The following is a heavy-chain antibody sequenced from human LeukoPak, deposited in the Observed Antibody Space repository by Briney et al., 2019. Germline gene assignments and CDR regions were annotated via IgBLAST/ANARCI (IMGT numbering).Heavy chain of an antibody. J-gene: IGHJ4*02. CDR3: ARGRITMVPEDY. V-gene: IGHV4-38-2*02. D-gene: IGHD3-10*01. Sequence: SETLSLTCTVSGYSISSGYYWGWVRQPPGKGLEWIASIYHSGSNYYNPSLKSRVTISVDTSKNQFSLKLNSVTAADTAVYYCARGRITMVPEDYWGQGTLVTVSS. CDR2: IYHSGSN. CDR1: GYSISSGYY.